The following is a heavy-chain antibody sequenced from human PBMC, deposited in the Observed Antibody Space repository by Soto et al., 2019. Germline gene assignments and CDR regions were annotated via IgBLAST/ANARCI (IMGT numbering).Heavy chain of an antibody. Sequence: SETLSLTCTGSGGSISSDYWSWIRQPAGKGLEWIGRIYISENTHYNPSLRSRVSMSLDTSKNQLSLNLSSVTAADTAVYYCARGVGRSSWTSFDSWGQGTLGTVSS. V-gene: IGHV4-4*07. CDR2: IYISENT. J-gene: IGHJ4*02. D-gene: IGHD6-13*01. CDR1: GGSISSDY. CDR3: ARGVGRSSWTSFDS.